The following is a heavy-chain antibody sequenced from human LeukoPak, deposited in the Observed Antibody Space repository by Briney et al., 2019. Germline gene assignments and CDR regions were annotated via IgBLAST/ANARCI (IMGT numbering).Heavy chain of an antibody. V-gene: IGHV3-21*01. D-gene: IGHD3-10*01. CDR1: GFTFSSYS. CDR2: ISSSSSYI. J-gene: IGHJ4*02. CDR3: ARDLVGGLKIFDY. Sequence: GGSLRLSCAASGFTFSSYSMNWVRQAPGKGLEWVSSISSSSSYIYYADSVKGRFTISRDNAKNSLYLQMNSLRAEDTAVYYCARDLVGGLKIFDYWGQGTLVTVSS.